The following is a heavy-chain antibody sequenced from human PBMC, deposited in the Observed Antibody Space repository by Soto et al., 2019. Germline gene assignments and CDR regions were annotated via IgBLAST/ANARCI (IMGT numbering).Heavy chain of an antibody. V-gene: IGHV4-39*02. CDR2: SNYGGPT. D-gene: IGHD1-26*01. J-gene: IGHJ5*02. Sequence: PSETLSLTCTVSGGAINSTVYYWGWIRQPPGKGLEWIGSSNYGGPTYYSPSLQSRVTISLDTAKNHFSLNLRSVTAADTAVYYCARDMHAGFTHYFDPWGQGTLVTVSS. CDR3: ARDMHAGFTHYFDP. CDR1: GGAINSTVYY.